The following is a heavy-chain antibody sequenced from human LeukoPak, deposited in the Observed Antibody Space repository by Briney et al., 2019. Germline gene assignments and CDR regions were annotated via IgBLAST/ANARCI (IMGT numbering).Heavy chain of an antibody. J-gene: IGHJ4*02. CDR2: TSSSSSYI. Sequence: GGSLRLSCAASGFTFSSYSMNWVRQAPGKGLEWVSSTSSSSSYIYYADSVKGRFTISRDNAKNSLYLQMNSLRAEDTAVHYCARVGDLAIALDYWGQGTLVTVSS. CDR3: ARVGDLAIALDY. CDR1: GFTFSSYS. D-gene: IGHD2-2*02. V-gene: IGHV3-21*01.